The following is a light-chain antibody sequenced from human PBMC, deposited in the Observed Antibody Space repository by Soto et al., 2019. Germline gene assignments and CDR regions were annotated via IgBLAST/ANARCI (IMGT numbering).Light chain of an antibody. CDR1: RTIASY. CDR3: QQSYTTAALS. J-gene: IGKJ4*01. V-gene: IGKV1-39*01. CDR2: AAS. Sequence: DIQMTQSPSSLSASVGDRVTITCRASRTIASYVNWYQQKPGKAPNLLIYAASSLQPGVPSRFSGSGSGTDFTLTISSLQPEDFATYYCQQSYTTAALSFGGGPRWRS.